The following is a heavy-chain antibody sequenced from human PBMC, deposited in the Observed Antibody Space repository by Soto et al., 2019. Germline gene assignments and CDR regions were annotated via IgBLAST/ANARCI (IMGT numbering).Heavy chain of an antibody. Sequence: SETLSLTCTVSGGSISSSSYYWGWIRQPPGKGLEWIGSIYYSGSTYYNPSLKSRVTISVDTSKNQFSLKLSSVTAADTAVYYCARLLYSSSYVRGPWGQGTLVTVSS. V-gene: IGHV4-39*01. CDR1: GGSISSSSYY. CDR3: ARLLYSSSYVRGP. J-gene: IGHJ4*02. D-gene: IGHD6-6*01. CDR2: IYYSGST.